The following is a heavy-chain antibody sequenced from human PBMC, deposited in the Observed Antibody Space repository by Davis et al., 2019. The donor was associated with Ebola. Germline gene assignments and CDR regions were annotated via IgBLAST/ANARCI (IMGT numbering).Heavy chain of an antibody. CDR1: GYSFTTYY. D-gene: IGHD2-15*01. CDR3: ARAEAGYCSGGSCYGGWFDP. V-gene: IGHV1-46*01. J-gene: IGHJ5*02. Sequence: ASVKVSCKASGYSFTTYYTQWVRQAPGQGLEWMGIINPSGGTTAYAQKFQGRVTMTRDTSTSTVYMELSSLRSEDTAVYYCARAEAGYCSGGSCYGGWFDPWGQGTLVTVSS. CDR2: INPSGGTT.